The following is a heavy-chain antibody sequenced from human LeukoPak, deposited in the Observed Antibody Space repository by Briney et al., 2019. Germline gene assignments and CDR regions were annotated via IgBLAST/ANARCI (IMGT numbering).Heavy chain of an antibody. J-gene: IGHJ4*02. CDR1: GYSFTSYW. V-gene: IGHV5-51*01. D-gene: IGHD3-22*01. Sequence: GESLKISCKGSGYSFTSYWIGWVRQTPGKGLEWTGIIYPGDPDTRYSPSFQGQVTISADKSISTAYLQWSSLKASDTAMYYCARRRYYYDSSGYPSNGFDYWGQGTLVTVSS. CDR3: ARRRYYYDSSGYPSNGFDY. CDR2: IYPGDPDT.